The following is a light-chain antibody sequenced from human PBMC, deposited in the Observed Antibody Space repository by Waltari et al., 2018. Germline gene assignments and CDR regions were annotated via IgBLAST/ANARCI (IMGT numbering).Light chain of an antibody. CDR3: QQGSILPLT. V-gene: IGKV3-11*01. CDR1: QSVFNS. J-gene: IGKJ4*01. CDR2: HTS. Sequence: VLTQSPATLSLSAGERATLSGRASQSVFNSLAWYHQKRGQAPRLLIYHTSKRATGIPARFSGSGSGTDFSLTISNLEADDFALYYCQQGSILPLTFGGGTKVEIK.